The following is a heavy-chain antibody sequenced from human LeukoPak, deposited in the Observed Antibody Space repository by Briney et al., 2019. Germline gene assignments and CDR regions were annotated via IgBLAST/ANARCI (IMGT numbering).Heavy chain of an antibody. CDR2: IYYSGST. V-gene: IGHV4-59*01. CDR1: GGSISSYY. D-gene: IGHD1-26*01. Sequence: SETLSLTCTVSGGSISSYYWSWIRQPPGKGLEWIGYIYYSGSTNYNPSLKSRVTISVDTSKNQFSLKLSSVTAADTAVYYCASSYRGYYYGMDVWGQGTTVTVSS. CDR3: ASSYRGYYYGMDV. J-gene: IGHJ6*02.